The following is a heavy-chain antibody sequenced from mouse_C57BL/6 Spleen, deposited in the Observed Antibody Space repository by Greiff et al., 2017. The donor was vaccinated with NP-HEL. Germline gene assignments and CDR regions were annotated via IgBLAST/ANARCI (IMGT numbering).Heavy chain of an antibody. CDR2: IYPGDGDT. Sequence: QVQLQQSGPELVKPGASVKISCKASGYAFSSSWMNWVKQRPGKGLEWIGRIYPGDGDTNYNGKFKGKATLTADKSSSTAYMQRSSLTSEDAAVYFCARSDSSGYHYFDYWGQGTTLTVSS. CDR3: ARSDSSGYHYFDY. J-gene: IGHJ2*01. V-gene: IGHV1-82*01. CDR1: GYAFSSSW. D-gene: IGHD3-2*02.